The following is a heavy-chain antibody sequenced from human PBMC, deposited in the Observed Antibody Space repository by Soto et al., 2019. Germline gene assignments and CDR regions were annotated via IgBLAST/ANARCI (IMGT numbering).Heavy chain of an antibody. CDR2: ISGSGGST. V-gene: IGHV3-23*01. Sequence: GGSLRLSCAASGFTFSSYSMSWVRQAPGKGLEWVSAISGSGGSTYYADSVKGRFTISRDNSKNTLYLQMNSLRAEDTAVYYCAKIITATGYAFDIWGQGTMVTVSS. J-gene: IGHJ3*02. CDR3: AKIITATGYAFDI. CDR1: GFTFSSYS. D-gene: IGHD3-9*01.